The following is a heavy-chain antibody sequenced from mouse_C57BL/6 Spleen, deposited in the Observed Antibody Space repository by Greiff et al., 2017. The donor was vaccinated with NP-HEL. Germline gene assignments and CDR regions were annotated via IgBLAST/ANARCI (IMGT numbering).Heavy chain of an antibody. Sequence: VQLQQSGAELVKPGASVKISCKASGYAFSSYWMNWVKQRPGKGLEWIGQIYPGDGDTNYNGKFKGKATLTADKSSSTAYMQLSSLTSEDSAVYFCARKEAYGSTHDYWGQGTTLTVSS. CDR1: GYAFSSYW. CDR3: ARKEAYGSTHDY. J-gene: IGHJ2*01. V-gene: IGHV1-80*01. CDR2: IYPGDGDT. D-gene: IGHD1-1*01.